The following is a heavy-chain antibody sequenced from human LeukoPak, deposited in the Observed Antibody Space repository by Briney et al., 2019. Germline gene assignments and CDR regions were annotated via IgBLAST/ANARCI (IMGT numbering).Heavy chain of an antibody. CDR2: IYTSGST. CDR1: ARSISSYY. D-gene: IGHD4-17*01. Sequence: SETLSLTCTVSARSISSYYWSWIRQPAGKGLEWIGRIYTSGSTNYNPSLKSRVTMSVDTSKNQFSLKLSSVTAADTAVYYCARGAEIDGDYETFDYYYMDVWGKGTTVTISS. CDR3: ARGAEIDGDYETFDYYYMDV. J-gene: IGHJ6*03. V-gene: IGHV4-4*07.